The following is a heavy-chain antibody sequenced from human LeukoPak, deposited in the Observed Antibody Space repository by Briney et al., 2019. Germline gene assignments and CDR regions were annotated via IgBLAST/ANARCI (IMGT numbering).Heavy chain of an antibody. V-gene: IGHV1-18*01. CDR3: ARAREWELLPGFDY. CDR2: ISAYNGNT. Sequence: ASVKVSCKASGYTFTSYDINWVRQAPGQGLEWMGWISAYNGNTNYAQKLQGRVTMTTDTSTSTAYMELRSLRSDDTAVYYCARAREWELLPGFDYWGQGTLVTVSS. J-gene: IGHJ4*02. D-gene: IGHD1-26*01. CDR1: GYTFTSYD.